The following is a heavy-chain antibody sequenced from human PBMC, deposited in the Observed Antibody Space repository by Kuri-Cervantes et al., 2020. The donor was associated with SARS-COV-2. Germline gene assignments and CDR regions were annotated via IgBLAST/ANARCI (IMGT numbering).Heavy chain of an antibody. V-gene: IGHV3-23*01. CDR1: GFTFSSFS. D-gene: IGHD2-2*01. CDR3: AKDSPEIVVVPAAPLYFDL. Sequence: LSLTCAVSGFTFSSFSMNWVRQAPGKGLEWVSGISGSGDNTYYADSVKGRFTISRDNSRKTLYLQMNSLRAEDTAVYYCAKDSPEIVVVPAAPLYFDLWGRGTLVTVSS. J-gene: IGHJ2*01. CDR2: ISGSGDNT.